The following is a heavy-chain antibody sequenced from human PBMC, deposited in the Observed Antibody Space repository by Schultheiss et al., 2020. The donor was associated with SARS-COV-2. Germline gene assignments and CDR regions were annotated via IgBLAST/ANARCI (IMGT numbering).Heavy chain of an antibody. CDR2: VSWNGSRT. D-gene: IGHD3-16*01. J-gene: IGHJ4*02. V-gene: IGHV3-23*01. CDR3: AKGYDYVWGSYDY. CDR1: GFTFSSYG. Sequence: GGSLRLSCAASGFTFSSYGMHWVRQAPGKGLEWVSGVSWNGSRTHYADSVKGRFTISRDNSKNTLYLQMNSLRAEDTAVYYCAKGYDYVWGSYDYWGQGTLVTVSS.